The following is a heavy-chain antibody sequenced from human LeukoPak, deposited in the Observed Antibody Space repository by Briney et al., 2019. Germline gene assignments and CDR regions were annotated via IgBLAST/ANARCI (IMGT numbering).Heavy chain of an antibody. J-gene: IGHJ6*03. CDR2: IYYSGTT. V-gene: IGHV4-31*03. CDR3: ASTYGDYYNYYYYMGV. D-gene: IGHD4-17*01. Sequence: SQTLPLTCTVSGGSISSGGSYWSWLRQLPGKGLEWIGYIYYSGTTYYNPSLKSRVTISVDTSKNQFSLRLSSVTAADTAVYYCASTYGDYYNYYYYMGVWGKGTTVAVSS. CDR1: GGSISSGGSY.